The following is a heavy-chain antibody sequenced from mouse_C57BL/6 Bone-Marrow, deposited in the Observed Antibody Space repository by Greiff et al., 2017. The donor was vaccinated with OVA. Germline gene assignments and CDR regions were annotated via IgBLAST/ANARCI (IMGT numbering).Heavy chain of an antibody. CDR1: GYTFTSYW. CDR3: ARGDY. Sequence: QVQLKESGAELVMPGASVKLSCKASGYTFTSYWMHWVKQRPGQGLEWIGEIDTSDSYTNYNQKFKGKSTLTVDKSYSTAYMQLSSLASDDSAVYYCARGDYWGQGTSVTVSS. V-gene: IGHV1-69*01. CDR2: IDTSDSYT. J-gene: IGHJ4*01.